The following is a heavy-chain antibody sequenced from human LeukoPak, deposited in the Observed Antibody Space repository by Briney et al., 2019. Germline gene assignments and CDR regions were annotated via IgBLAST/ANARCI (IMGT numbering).Heavy chain of an antibody. CDR2: ISSRGSTI. CDR3: ARYGSGSNFDY. D-gene: IGHD3-10*01. V-gene: IGHV3-11*01. Sequence: PGGPLRLSCAASGIPFSDYYMSWIRQAPGKGLEWVSYISSRGSTIYCADSVKGRFTISRDNAKNSLYLQMNSLRAEDTAMYYCARYGSGSNFDYWGQGTLVTVSS. J-gene: IGHJ4*02. CDR1: GIPFSDYY.